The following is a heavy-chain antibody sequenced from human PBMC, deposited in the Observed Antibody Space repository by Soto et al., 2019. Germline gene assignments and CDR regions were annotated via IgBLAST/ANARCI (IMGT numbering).Heavy chain of an antibody. D-gene: IGHD2-15*01. CDR3: ARHGGYCSGGSCYSGGYYYYYYGMDV. J-gene: IGHJ6*02. Sequence: GESLRISCKVSGYNFNNYWIAWVRQMPGKGLELLGLIYPHDSDTRYSPSFQGQVTISDDKSISTAYLQWRSLKTSDTAMYYCARHGGYCSGGSCYSGGYYYYYYGMDVWGQGTTVTVSS. CDR1: GYNFNNYW. CDR2: IYPHDSDT. V-gene: IGHV5-51*01.